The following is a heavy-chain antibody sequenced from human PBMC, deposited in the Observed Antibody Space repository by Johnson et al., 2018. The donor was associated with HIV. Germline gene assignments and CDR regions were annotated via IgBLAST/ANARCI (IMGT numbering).Heavy chain of an antibody. CDR2: IYNGGST. CDR3: ARLHVLVGVAGRPHGFDI. J-gene: IGHJ3*02. D-gene: IGHD2-15*01. Sequence: VQLVESGGGLIQPGGSLRLSCAASGFTVSSNYMNWVRQAPGKGLEWVSVIYNGGSTYYADSVKGRFTISRDNSKNTLYLQMNSLRAEDTAVYYCARLHVLVGVAGRPHGFDIWGQGTMVTVSS. CDR1: GFTVSSNY. V-gene: IGHV3-53*01.